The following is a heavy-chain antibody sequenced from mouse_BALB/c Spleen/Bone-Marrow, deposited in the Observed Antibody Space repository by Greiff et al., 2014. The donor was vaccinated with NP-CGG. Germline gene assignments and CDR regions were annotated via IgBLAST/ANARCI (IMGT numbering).Heavy chain of an antibody. CDR3: AXVYGNYDAMDY. CDR1: GYTFTXYT. J-gene: IGHJ4*01. Sequence: VQLQQSGAELARPGASVKMSCRASGYTFTXYTXHXXXXXXXXXXXXXGYINPSSGYTYYNQKFKDKATLTADKSSSAAYLQXXXXXSEDSAVYYXAXVYGNYDAMDYWGQGTSVTVSS. CDR2: INPSSGYT. V-gene: IGHV1-4*01. D-gene: IGHD2-1*01.